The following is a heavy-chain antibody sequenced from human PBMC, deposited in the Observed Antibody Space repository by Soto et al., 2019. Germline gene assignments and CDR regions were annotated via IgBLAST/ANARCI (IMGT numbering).Heavy chain of an antibody. D-gene: IGHD3-3*01. CDR2: ISGSGQTT. J-gene: IGHJ6*03. V-gene: IGHV3-23*01. Sequence: GGSLRLSCAASGFTFSSYSLSWLRQAPGKGLEWVSGISGSGQTTHYKDSVKGRFTISRDNFKNTLYLQVNSLRAEDTAVYYCAKDDLFGPLLGYYYMDVWGKGTTVTVSS. CDR3: AKDDLFGPLLGYYYMDV. CDR1: GFTFSSYS.